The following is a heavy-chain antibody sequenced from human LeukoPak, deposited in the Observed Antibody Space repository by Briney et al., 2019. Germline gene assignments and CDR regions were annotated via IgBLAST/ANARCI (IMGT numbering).Heavy chain of an antibody. V-gene: IGHV3-30-3*01. CDR1: GFTFSSYA. CDR2: ISYDGSNK. J-gene: IGHJ5*02. D-gene: IGHD3-22*01. Sequence: GGSLRLSCAASGFTFSSYAMHWVRQAPGKGLEWVAVISYDGSNKYYADSVKGRFTISRDNSKNTLYLQVNSLRAEDTAVYYCATDNYDSSGYGFNWFDPWGQGTLVTVSS. CDR3: ATDNYDSSGYGFNWFDP.